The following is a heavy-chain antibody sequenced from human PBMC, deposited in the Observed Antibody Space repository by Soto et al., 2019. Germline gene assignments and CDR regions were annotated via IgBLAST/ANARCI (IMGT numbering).Heavy chain of an antibody. Sequence: GASVKVSCKASGYTFTGYYMQWVRQAPGQGLEWMGWINPNSGGTNYAQKFQGRVTMTRDTSISTAYMELSRLRSDDTAVYYCARESHYYGSWSYYNVEHHIDNWGQGTLVTVSS. D-gene: IGHD3-10*01. CDR3: ARESHYYGSWSYYNVEHHIDN. V-gene: IGHV1-2*02. J-gene: IGHJ4*02. CDR1: GYTFTGYY. CDR2: INPNSGGT.